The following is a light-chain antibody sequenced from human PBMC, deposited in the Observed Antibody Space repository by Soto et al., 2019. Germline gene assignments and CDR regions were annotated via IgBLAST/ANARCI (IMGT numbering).Light chain of an antibody. CDR3: QQYNKWPPT. CDR2: DAS. CDR1: QSVSSY. J-gene: IGKJ1*01. Sequence: EIVLTQSPATLSLSPGEIATLFFRASQSVSSYLAWYQQKPGQVPRLLIYDASNRATGIPARFSGSGSGTEFTLTISSLQSGDFAVYHCQQYNKWPPTFGQGTKV. V-gene: IGKV3-11*01.